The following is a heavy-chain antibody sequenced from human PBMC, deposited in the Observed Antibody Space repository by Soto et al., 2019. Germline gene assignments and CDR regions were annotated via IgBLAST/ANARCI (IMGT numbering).Heavy chain of an antibody. CDR1: GFTFSSYA. Sequence: QVQLVESGGGVVQPGRSLRLSCAASGFTFSSYAMHWVRQAPGKGLEWVAVISYDGSNKYYADSVKGRFTISRDNSKNTLYVQMNSLIAEDTAVYYCARGSGRYRNAVGHFDCWGQGTLVTVSS. V-gene: IGHV3-30-3*01. CDR2: ISYDGSNK. CDR3: ARGSGRYRNAVGHFDC. D-gene: IGHD1-26*01. J-gene: IGHJ4*02.